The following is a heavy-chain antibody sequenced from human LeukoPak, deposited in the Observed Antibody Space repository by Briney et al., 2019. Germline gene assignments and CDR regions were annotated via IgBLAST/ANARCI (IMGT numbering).Heavy chain of an antibody. J-gene: IGHJ4*02. CDR3: ASGYKTVSVFDH. Sequence: GASVKVSCKASAYTFNGYYLHWVRQAPGQGLEWMGWINPSGGGTRYAQKFQGRATMTRDTSTSTVYMELSSLRSEDTAVYCCASGYKTVSVFDHWGQGTLVTVSS. V-gene: IGHV1-46*02. CDR1: AYTFNGYY. D-gene: IGHD5-24*01. CDR2: INPSGGGT.